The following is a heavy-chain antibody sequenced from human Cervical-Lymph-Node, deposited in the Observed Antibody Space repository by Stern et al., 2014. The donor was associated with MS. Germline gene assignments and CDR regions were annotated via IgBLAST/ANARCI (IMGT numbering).Heavy chain of an antibody. V-gene: IGHV1-2*06. J-gene: IGHJ4*02. CDR2: INPNSGGT. D-gene: IGHD3-16*01. CDR3: ARGASDY. CDR1: GYTFSVYN. Sequence: QMQLVQSGAEVKKPGASLKVSCKASGYTFSVYNIHWVRQAPGQGLEWMGRINPNSGGTNYAQKFQGRVTMTMDTSISIVYMELTRLRSDDTAVYYCARGASDYWGQGTLVTVSS.